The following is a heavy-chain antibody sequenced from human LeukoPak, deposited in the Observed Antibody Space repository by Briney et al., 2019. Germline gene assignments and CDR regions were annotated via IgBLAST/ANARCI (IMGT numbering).Heavy chain of an antibody. Sequence: ASVKVSCKVSGYTLTELSMHWVRQAPGKGLEWMGGFDPEDGETIYAQKFQGRVTMTRDTSITTAYMELSSLASDDTAVYFCAISTGWYRFDYWGQGTKVTVSS. D-gene: IGHD6-19*01. CDR2: FDPEDGET. CDR1: GYTLTELS. J-gene: IGHJ4*02. CDR3: AISTGWYRFDY. V-gene: IGHV1-24*01.